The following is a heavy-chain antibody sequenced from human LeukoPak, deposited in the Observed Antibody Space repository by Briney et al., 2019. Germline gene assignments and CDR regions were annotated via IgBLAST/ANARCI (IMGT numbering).Heavy chain of an antibody. CDR1: GFTFSSYE. Sequence: GGSLRLSCAASGFTFSSYEMHWVRQAPGKGLEWVSYISSSSSTIYYADSVKGRFTISRDNAKNSLYLQMNSLRAEDTAVYYCAELGITMIGGVWGKGTTVTTSS. V-gene: IGHV3-48*03. D-gene: IGHD3-10*02. CDR3: AELGITMIGGV. CDR2: ISSSSSTI. J-gene: IGHJ6*04.